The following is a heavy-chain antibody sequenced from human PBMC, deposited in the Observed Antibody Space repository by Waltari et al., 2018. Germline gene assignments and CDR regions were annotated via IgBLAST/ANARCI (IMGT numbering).Heavy chain of an antibody. CDR1: GFTFSSYA. Sequence: EVQLLESGGGLVQPGGSLRLSCAASGFTFSSYAMSWVRQAPGKGLEWVSAISGSGGSTYYADSVKGRFTISRDNSKNTLYLQMNSLRAEDTAVYYCANRLGGSGNRDYWGQGTLVTVSS. CDR3: ANRLGGSGNRDY. CDR2: ISGSGGST. V-gene: IGHV3-23*01. J-gene: IGHJ4*02. D-gene: IGHD3-10*01.